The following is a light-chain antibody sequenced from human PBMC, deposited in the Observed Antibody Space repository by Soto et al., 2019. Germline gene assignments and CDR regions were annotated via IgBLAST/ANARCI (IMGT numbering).Light chain of an antibody. Sequence: QSALTQPRSVSGSPGQSVTISCTGTSSDVGAYNYVSWYQQHPGKTPKLMICDVSKRPSGVPDRFSGSKSGNAAYLTISGLKAEDEADYYCCSYEGSYTWVFGGGTKLNVL. CDR1: SSDVGAYNY. J-gene: IGLJ3*02. V-gene: IGLV2-11*01. CDR2: DVS. CDR3: CSYEGSYTWV.